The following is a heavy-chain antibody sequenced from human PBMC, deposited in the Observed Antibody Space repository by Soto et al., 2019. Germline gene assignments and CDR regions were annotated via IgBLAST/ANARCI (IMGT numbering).Heavy chain of an antibody. D-gene: IGHD3-10*01. Sequence: GGSLRLSCAASGFTFRSYAMSWVRQAPGKGLEWVSTITGSGGTTYYADSVQGRFTISRDNSKNTLYLQMNSLRAEDTAVYYCAKGRGAFDYWGQGTLVTVSS. CDR2: ITGSGGTT. CDR3: AKGRGAFDY. V-gene: IGHV3-23*01. J-gene: IGHJ4*02. CDR1: GFTFRSYA.